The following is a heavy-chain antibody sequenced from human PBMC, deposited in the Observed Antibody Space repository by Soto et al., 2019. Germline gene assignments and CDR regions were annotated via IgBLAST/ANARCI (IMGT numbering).Heavy chain of an antibody. Sequence: SETLSLTCTVSGGSISSYYWSWIRQPPGKGLEWIGYIYYSGSTNYNPSLKSRVTISVDTSKNQFSLKLSSVTAADTAVYYCASLPRPRYAGIFDFRGQGTLVTLSS. CDR1: GGSISSYY. D-gene: IGHD6-13*01. J-gene: IGHJ4*02. CDR2: IYYSGST. CDR3: ASLPRPRYAGIFDF. V-gene: IGHV4-59*01.